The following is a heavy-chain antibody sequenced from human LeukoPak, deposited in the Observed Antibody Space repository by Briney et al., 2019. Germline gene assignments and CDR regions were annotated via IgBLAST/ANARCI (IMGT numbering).Heavy chain of an antibody. CDR1: GGTFSSYA. D-gene: IGHD2-21*01. V-gene: IGHV1-69*13. Sequence: GASVKVSCKASGGTFSSYAISWVRQAPGQGLEWMGGIIPFLGTTNYAQKFQGRVTITADEPSRTAYMELTYLRSDDTAVYYCTIIPNVILFTHYFEYWGQGTLVTVSP. J-gene: IGHJ4*02. CDR3: TIIPNVILFTHYFEY. CDR2: IIPFLGTT.